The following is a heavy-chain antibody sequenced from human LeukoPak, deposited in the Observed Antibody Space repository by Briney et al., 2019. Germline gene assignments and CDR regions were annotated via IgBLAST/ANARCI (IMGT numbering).Heavy chain of an antibody. CDR2: IYPGDSDT. CDR1: GYSFTSYW. V-gene: IGHV5-51*01. CDR3: VRLRGVVVGANYFDY. Sequence: GESLKISCKGSGYSFTSYWIGWVRQMPGKGLEWMGIIYPGDSDTRYSPSFQGQVTISADKSISTAYLQWSSLKASDTAMYFCVRLRGVVVGANYFDYWGQGTLVTVSS. J-gene: IGHJ4*02. D-gene: IGHD2-15*01.